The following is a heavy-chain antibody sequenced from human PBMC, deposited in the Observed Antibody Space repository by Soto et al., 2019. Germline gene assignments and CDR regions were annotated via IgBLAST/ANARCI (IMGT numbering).Heavy chain of an antibody. CDR1: GFTFSSYG. J-gene: IGHJ4*02. D-gene: IGHD6-19*01. CDR2: ISYDGSNK. CDR3: AKGIRSGWPTFFDY. Sequence: GSLRLSCAASGFTFSSYGMHWVRQAPGKGLEWVAVISYDGSNKYYADSVKGRFTISRDNSKNTLYLQMNSLRAEDTAVYYCAKGIRSGWPTFFDYWGQGTLVTVSS. V-gene: IGHV3-30*18.